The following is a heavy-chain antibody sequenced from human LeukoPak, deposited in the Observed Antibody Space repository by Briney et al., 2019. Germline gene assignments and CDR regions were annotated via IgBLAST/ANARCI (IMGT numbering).Heavy chain of an antibody. D-gene: IGHD6-13*01. CDR3: ARCDSSSWYGIDF. CDR1: GFTVSSNY. V-gene: IGHV3-53*01. Sequence: GGSLRLSCAASGFTVSSNYMGWVRQAPGKGLKWVSVIYSGGNTYYADSVKGRFTISRDNSRNTMDLQMNSLRAEDTAVYYCARCDSSSWYGIDFWGQGTLFTVSS. J-gene: IGHJ4*02. CDR2: IYSGGNT.